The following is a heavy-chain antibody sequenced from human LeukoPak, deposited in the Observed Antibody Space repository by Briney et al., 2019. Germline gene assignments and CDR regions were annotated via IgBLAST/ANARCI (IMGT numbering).Heavy chain of an antibody. CDR2: TSPYNANT. CDR1: GYTFHIYG. Sequence: ASVKVSCKASGYTFHIYGITWVRKAPGQGLEWMGWTSPYNANTEYAQKFLGRVTMTIDTSTSTAYMELRSLRSDDTAVYYCAREDGVVRGTTMYHYKGMDVWGQGTTAIVSS. V-gene: IGHV1-18*01. D-gene: IGHD1-26*01. CDR3: AREDGVVRGTTMYHYKGMDV. J-gene: IGHJ6*02.